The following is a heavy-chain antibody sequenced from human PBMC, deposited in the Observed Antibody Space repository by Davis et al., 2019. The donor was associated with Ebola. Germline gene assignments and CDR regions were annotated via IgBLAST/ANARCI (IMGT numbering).Heavy chain of an antibody. V-gene: IGHV4-39*07. CDR1: GGSISDSDFY. Sequence: PSETLSLTCTVSGGSISDSDFYWAWIRQPPGKGLEWIAEVGENGNTNYNPSLKSRVTMSVDTSKNQFSLKLTSVTAADTAVYYCARKDIYYYYGLDVWGQGTTVTVSS. D-gene: IGHD2-15*01. J-gene: IGHJ6*02. CDR3: ARKDIYYYYGLDV. CDR2: VGENGNT.